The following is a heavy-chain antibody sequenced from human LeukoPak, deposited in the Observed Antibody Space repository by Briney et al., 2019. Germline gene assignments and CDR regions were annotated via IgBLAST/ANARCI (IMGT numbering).Heavy chain of an antibody. J-gene: IGHJ4*02. Sequence: PGGSLRLSCAASGFTFSSYAMHWVRQAPGKGLEWVAVISYDGSNKYYADSVKGRFTISRDNSKNTLYLQMNSLRAEDTAVYYCARDPHRPTVPNFDYWGQGTLVTVSS. CDR3: ARDPHRPTVPNFDY. V-gene: IGHV3-30-3*01. D-gene: IGHD4-17*01. CDR1: GFTFSSYA. CDR2: ISYDGSNK.